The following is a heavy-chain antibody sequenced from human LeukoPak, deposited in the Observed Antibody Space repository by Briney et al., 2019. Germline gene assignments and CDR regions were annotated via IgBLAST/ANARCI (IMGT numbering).Heavy chain of an antibody. D-gene: IGHD2-2*01. CDR1: GFTFSSYG. V-gene: IGHV3-30*18. CDR3: AKVLPPYQPLLPYFDY. CDR2: ISYDGSNK. J-gene: IGHJ4*02. Sequence: GGSLRLSCAASGFTFSSYGMHWVRQAPGKGLEWVAVISYDGSNKYYADSVKGRFTISRDNSKNTLYLQMSSLRAEDTAVYYCAKVLPPYQPLLPYFDYWGQGTLVTVSS.